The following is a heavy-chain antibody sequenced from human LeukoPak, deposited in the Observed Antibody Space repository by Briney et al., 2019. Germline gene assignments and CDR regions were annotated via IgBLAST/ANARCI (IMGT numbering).Heavy chain of an antibody. V-gene: IGHV4-4*02. Sequence: PSETLSLTCAVSGGSISSNNWWNWVRQPPGKGLEWIGEIYHSGSTNYNPSLKSRVTISIDKSKNQFSLKLSSVTAADTAVYYCARHGPGGAPDYWGQGTLVTVSS. CDR2: IYHSGST. CDR1: GGSISSNNW. J-gene: IGHJ4*02. D-gene: IGHD1-26*01. CDR3: ARHGPGGAPDY.